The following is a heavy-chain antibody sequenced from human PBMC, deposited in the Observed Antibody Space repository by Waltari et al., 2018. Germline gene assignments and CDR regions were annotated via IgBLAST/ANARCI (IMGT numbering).Heavy chain of an antibody. J-gene: IGHJ4*02. CDR2: IYYTGSS. CDR3: ARQGYCSSTTCSASFDY. V-gene: IGHV4-39*01. D-gene: IGHD2-2*01. CDR1: GGSFSSSSYY. Sequence: QLQLPESGPGLVKPSETLSLTCTVSGGSFSSSSYYWGWIRQPPGNGLEWIGSIYYTGSSYYNPSLKSRVTISIDTSKNHFSLKLNSVTAADTAVYYCARQGYCSSTTCSASFDYWGQGTLVTVSS.